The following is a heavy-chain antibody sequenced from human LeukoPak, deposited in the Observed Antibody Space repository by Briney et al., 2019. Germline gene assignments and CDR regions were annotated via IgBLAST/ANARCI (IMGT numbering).Heavy chain of an antibody. J-gene: IGHJ4*02. CDR3: ARGIAVAGLN. Sequence: PGGSLRLSCAASGFTFSSYAMHWVRQAPGKGLEWVAVISYDGSNKYYADSVKGRFTISRDNSKNTLYLQMNSLRAEDTAVYYCARGIAVAGLNWGQGTLVTVSS. D-gene: IGHD6-13*01. CDR1: GFTFSSYA. CDR2: ISYDGSNK. V-gene: IGHV3-30-3*01.